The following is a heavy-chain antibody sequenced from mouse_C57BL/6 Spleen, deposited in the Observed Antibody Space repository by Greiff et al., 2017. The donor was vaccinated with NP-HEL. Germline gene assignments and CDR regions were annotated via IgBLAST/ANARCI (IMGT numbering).Heavy chain of an antibody. J-gene: IGHJ1*03. CDR2: IHPNSGST. D-gene: IGHD4-1*01. CDR1: GYTFTSYW. V-gene: IGHV1-64*01. CDR3: ARAELGRRYFEV. Sequence: QVQLQQPGAELVKPGASVKLSCKASGYTFTSYWMHWVKQRPGQGLEWIGMIHPNSGSTNYNEKFKSKATLTVDKSSSTAYMQLSSLTSEDSAVYYCARAELGRRYFEVWGTGTTVTVSS.